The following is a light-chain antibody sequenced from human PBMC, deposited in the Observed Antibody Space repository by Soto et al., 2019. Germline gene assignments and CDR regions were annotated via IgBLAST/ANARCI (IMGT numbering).Light chain of an antibody. CDR1: QSISSSF. J-gene: IGKJ1*01. Sequence: EIVLTQSPGTLSLSPGERATLSCRASQSISSSFLAWYQQKPGQAPRLLIYGASSRATGIPARFSGSGSGTDFILNISSLEPEDFAVFYCQQYDSSPWTFGQGTKVEIK. V-gene: IGKV3-20*01. CDR2: GAS. CDR3: QQYDSSPWT.